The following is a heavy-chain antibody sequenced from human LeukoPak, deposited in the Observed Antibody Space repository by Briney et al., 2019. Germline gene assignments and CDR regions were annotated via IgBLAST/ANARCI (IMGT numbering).Heavy chain of an antibody. Sequence: SVKVSCKASGGTFSSYAISWVRQAPGQGLEWMGGIIPIFGTANYAQKFQGRVTITTDQSTSTAYMGLSSLRSEDTAVYYCVRSPIADDSNYGPHDYWGRGTLVTVSS. D-gene: IGHD4-11*01. CDR1: GGTFSSYA. CDR2: IIPIFGTA. CDR3: VRSPIADDSNYGPHDY. V-gene: IGHV1-69*05. J-gene: IGHJ4*02.